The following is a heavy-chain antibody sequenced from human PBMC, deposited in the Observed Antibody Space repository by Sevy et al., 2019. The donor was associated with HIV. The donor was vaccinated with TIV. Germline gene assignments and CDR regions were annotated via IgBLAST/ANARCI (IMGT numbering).Heavy chain of an antibody. J-gene: IGHJ4*02. V-gene: IGHV3-48*01. CDR1: GFTFSSYS. D-gene: IGHD1-26*01. Sequence: GGSLRLCCAASGFTFSSYSMNWVRQAPGKGLEWVSYISSGSSTIYYADSVRGRFTISRDNAKNLLYLQMNSLRAEDTAVYYCARDWYSGYWGQGTLVTVSS. CDR3: ARDWYSGY. CDR2: ISSGSSTI.